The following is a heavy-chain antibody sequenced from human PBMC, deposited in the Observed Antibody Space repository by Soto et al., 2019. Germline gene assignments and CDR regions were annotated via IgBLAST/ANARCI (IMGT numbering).Heavy chain of an antibody. Sequence: GGSLRLSCAASGFTFSSYGMHWVRQAPGKGLEWVAVIWYDGSNKYYADSVKGRFTISRDNSKNTLYLQMNSLRAEDTAVYYCAREIRSGAFDIWGQGTMVTVSS. V-gene: IGHV3-33*01. CDR3: AREIRSGAFDI. J-gene: IGHJ3*02. CDR1: GFTFSSYG. CDR2: IWYDGSNK. D-gene: IGHD3-10*01.